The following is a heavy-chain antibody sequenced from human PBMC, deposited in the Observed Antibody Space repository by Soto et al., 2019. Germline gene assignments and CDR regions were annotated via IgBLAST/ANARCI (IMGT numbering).Heavy chain of an antibody. V-gene: IGHV4-39*01. Sequence: SETLSLTCTVSGGSISSSSYYWGWIRKPPGKGLEWIGSIYYSGSTYYNPSLKSRVTISVDTSKNQFSLKLSSVTAADTAVYYCARNTDYYGMDVWGQGTTVTVSS. CDR1: GGSISSSSYY. CDR2: IYYSGST. CDR3: ARNTDYYGMDV. J-gene: IGHJ6*02. D-gene: IGHD4-17*01.